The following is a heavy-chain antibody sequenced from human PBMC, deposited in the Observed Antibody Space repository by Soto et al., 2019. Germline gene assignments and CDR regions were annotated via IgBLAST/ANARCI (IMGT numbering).Heavy chain of an antibody. J-gene: IGHJ6*02. Sequence: SETLSLTCTVSGGSISSGGYYWSWIRQHPGKGLEWIGYIYYSGSTYYNPSLKSRVTISVDTSKNQFSLKLSSVTAADTAVYYCARGPPGEWELRDYYYYYGMDVWGQGTTVTVSS. CDR3: ARGPPGEWELRDYYYYYGMDV. V-gene: IGHV4-31*03. CDR2: IYYSGST. CDR1: GGSISSGGYY. D-gene: IGHD1-26*01.